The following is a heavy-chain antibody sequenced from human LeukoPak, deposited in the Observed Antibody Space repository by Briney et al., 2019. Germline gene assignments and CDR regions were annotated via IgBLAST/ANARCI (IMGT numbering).Heavy chain of an antibody. D-gene: IGHD6-6*01. Sequence: GGSLRLACAATGYTSSNNAMHWVRQAPGKGLEWVAVISYDGSDQRYADSVKGRFTISRDNSENTHFLQMNSLRPEDTAVYYCARDGAARLLRYYYYLDVWGKGTTVTVSS. V-gene: IGHV3-30*04. CDR1: GYTSSNNA. CDR3: ARDGAARLLRYYYYLDV. J-gene: IGHJ6*03. CDR2: ISYDGSDQ.